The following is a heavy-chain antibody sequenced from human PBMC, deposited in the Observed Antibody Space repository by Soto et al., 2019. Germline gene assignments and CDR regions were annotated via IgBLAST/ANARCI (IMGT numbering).Heavy chain of an antibody. D-gene: IGHD5-12*01. J-gene: IGHJ4*02. Sequence: GSLRLSCAASGXTINSYSMNWVRQAPGKGLEWVSAISGGGGSTYYADSVKGRFAISRDNSKNTLYLQVNSRRADDTALYYCAKRGYSGYENDYWGQGNLVNVSA. V-gene: IGHV3-23*01. CDR1: GXTINSYS. CDR3: AKRGYSGYENDY. CDR2: ISGGGGST.